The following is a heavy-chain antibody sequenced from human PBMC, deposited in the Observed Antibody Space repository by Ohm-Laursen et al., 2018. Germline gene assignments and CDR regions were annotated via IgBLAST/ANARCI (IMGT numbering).Heavy chain of an antibody. V-gene: IGHV3-23*01. CDR3: TKDVTKVTASYFHD. CDR2: IGITGNT. CDR1: GFTFTDYA. Sequence: SLRLSCAASGFTFTDYAFNWVRQAPGKGLEWVSTIGITGNTYYGDSVKGRFTISRDDSERTVYLQMNSLSAGDTALYYCTKDVTKVTASYFHDWGQGTLVIVSS. J-gene: IGHJ4*02. D-gene: IGHD4-17*01.